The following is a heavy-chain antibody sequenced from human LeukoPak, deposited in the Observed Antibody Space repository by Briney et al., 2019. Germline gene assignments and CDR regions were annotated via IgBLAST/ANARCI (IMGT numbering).Heavy chain of an antibody. Sequence: SETLSLTCTVSGGSISSSSYYWGWIRQPPGKGLEWIGSIYYSGSTYYNPFLKSRVTISVDTSKNQFSLKLSSVTAADTAVYYCARAHSSSWYGRYFDLWGRGTLVTVSS. V-gene: IGHV4-39*07. CDR2: IYYSGST. CDR3: ARAHSSSWYGRYFDL. CDR1: GGSISSSSYY. D-gene: IGHD6-13*01. J-gene: IGHJ2*01.